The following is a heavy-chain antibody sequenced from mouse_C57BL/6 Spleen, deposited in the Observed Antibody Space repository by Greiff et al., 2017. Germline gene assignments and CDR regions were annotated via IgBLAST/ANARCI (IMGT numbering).Heavy chain of an antibody. J-gene: IGHJ4*01. CDR3: AKHAIYYDYDGYAMDY. CDR2: IWGGGST. V-gene: IGHV2-9*01. D-gene: IGHD2-4*01. Sequence: VQLQQSGPGLVAPSQSLSITCTVSGFSLTSYGVDWVRQPPGKGLEWLGVIWGGGSTNYNSALMSRLSISNDNSNSQVFLKMNSLQTDDTAMYYCAKHAIYYDYDGYAMDYWGQGTSVTVSS. CDR1: GFSLTSYG.